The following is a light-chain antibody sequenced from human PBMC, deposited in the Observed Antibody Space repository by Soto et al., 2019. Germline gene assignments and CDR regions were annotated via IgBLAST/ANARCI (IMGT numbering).Light chain of an antibody. V-gene: IGKV3-11*01. CDR3: QQRSNWPIT. CDR2: DAS. Sequence: EIVLTQSPATLSLSPGERATLSCRASQSVSSYLAWYQQKPGQAPRLLIYDASNRATGIPARFSGSGSGTDFTLTISSLEPEDFAVYYCQQRSNWPITFGQGTRPAIK. J-gene: IGKJ5*01. CDR1: QSVSSY.